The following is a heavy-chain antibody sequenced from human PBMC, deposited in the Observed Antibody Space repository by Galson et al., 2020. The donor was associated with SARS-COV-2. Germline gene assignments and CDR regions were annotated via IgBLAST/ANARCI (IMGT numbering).Heavy chain of an antibody. CDR3: ARGYSSGLDY. CDR2: IYRGGTT. V-gene: IGHV3-53*01. CDR1: GFTVSSNY. Sequence: GESLKISCAATGFTVSSNYMSWVRQAPGKGLEWVSVIYRGGTTYYAESVKGRFSISRDNAKNTVFLQMNSLRVEDTAVYYCARGYSSGLDYWGQGTLVTVSS. J-gene: IGHJ4*02. D-gene: IGHD2-15*01.